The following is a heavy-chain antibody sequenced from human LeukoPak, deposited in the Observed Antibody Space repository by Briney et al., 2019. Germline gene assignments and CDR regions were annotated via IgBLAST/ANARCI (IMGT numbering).Heavy chain of an antibody. CDR2: IGGGGFNT. J-gene: IGHJ4*02. D-gene: IGHD2-21*01. CDR1: GFTFTDYA. V-gene: IGHV3-23*01. CDR3: AKDNFGLVPYCFDS. Sequence: PGGSLSLSCVASGFTFTDYAMSWVRQAPGKGLEWVSSIGGGGFNTHYADSVKGRFIISRDTSTNTLYLEMNSLRADDSALYYCAKDNFGLVPYCFDSWGQGTLVTVSS.